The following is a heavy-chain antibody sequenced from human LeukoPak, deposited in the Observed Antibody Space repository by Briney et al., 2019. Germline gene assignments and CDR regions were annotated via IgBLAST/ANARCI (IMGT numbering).Heavy chain of an antibody. CDR3: ARTPYYYGSGSYYFDY. D-gene: IGHD3-10*01. J-gene: IGHJ4*02. V-gene: IGHV1-24*01. CDR2: FDPEDGET. CDR1: GYTLTELS. Sequence: EASVKVSCKVSGYTLTELSMHWVRQAPGKGLEWMGGFDPEDGETIYAQKFQGRVTMTEDTSTDTAYMELSSLRSDDTAVYYCARTPYYYGSGSYYFDYWGQGTLVTVSS.